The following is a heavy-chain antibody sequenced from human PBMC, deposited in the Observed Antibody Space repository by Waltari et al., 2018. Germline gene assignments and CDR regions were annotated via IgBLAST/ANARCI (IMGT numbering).Heavy chain of an antibody. CDR2: IYHSGST. D-gene: IGHD5-12*01. V-gene: IGHV4-38-2*01. Sequence: QVQLQESGPGLVKPSETLSLTCAVSGYSISSGYYWGWIRQPPGKGLEWIGSIYHSGSTYYNPSLKSRVTISVDTSKNQFSLKLSSVTAADTAVYYCARQGGGDGYRHFDYWGQGTLVTVSS. CDR3: ARQGGGDGYRHFDY. CDR1: GYSISSGYY. J-gene: IGHJ4*02.